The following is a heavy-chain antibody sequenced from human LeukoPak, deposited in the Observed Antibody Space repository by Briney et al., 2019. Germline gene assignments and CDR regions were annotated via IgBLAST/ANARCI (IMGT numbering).Heavy chain of an antibody. D-gene: IGHD6-19*01. J-gene: IGHJ4*02. Sequence: GESLKISCKGLGYSFTNYWIGWVRQMPGKGLEWMGIIHPGDSDTRYSPSFQGQVTISADKSINTAYLQWSSLKASDTAMYYCARHLFGVHVAVAGMDYWGQGTLVTVSS. CDR1: GYSFTNYW. CDR3: ARHLFGVHVAVAGMDY. V-gene: IGHV5-51*01. CDR2: IHPGDSDT.